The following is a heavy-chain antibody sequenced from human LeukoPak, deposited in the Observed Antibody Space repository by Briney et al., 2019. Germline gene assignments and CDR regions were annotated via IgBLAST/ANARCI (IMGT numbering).Heavy chain of an antibody. Sequence: KPSETLSLTCAVYGGSFSGYYWSWIRQPPGKGLEWIGEINHSGSTNYNPSLKSRVTISVDTSKNQFSLKLSSVTAADTAVYYCATGDGYCGGGTCYSYFDYWGQGTLVTVSS. D-gene: IGHD2-15*01. CDR3: ATGDGYCGGGTCYSYFDY. CDR2: INHSGST. J-gene: IGHJ4*02. V-gene: IGHV4-34*01. CDR1: GGSFSGYY.